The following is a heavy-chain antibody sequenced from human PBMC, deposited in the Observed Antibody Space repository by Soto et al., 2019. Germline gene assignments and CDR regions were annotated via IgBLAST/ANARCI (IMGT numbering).Heavy chain of an antibody. J-gene: IGHJ5*02. V-gene: IGHV5-51*01. CDR2: IYPGDSDA. CDR3: ARATTISTYRDYYFDA. CDR1: GYDFSVHW. Sequence: EVQLVQSGAEVKKSGESLKISCQTSGYDFSVHWIGWVRQMPGKGLEWVGIIYPGDSDARYSPSFQGHVVISVDRAINTAYLQWSGLQASDSAVYYCARATTISTYRDYYFDAWGQGTLVTVSS. D-gene: IGHD1-26*01.